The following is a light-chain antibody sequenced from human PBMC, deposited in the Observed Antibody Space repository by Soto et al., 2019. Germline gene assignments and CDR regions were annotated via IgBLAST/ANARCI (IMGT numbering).Light chain of an antibody. CDR1: QSISSTY. CDR3: QQYGGSPFT. J-gene: IGKJ3*01. CDR2: GAS. Sequence: EIVLTQSPGTLSLSPGERATLSCRASQSISSTYLAWYQQKPGQAPRLLIYGASSRATGIPDRFSGSGSGTDFTLTISRLEPEDFAMYYCQQYGGSPFTFGPGTEVDIK. V-gene: IGKV3-20*01.